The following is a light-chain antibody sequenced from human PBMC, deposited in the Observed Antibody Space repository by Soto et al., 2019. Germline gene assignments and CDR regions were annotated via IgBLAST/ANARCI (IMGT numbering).Light chain of an antibody. J-gene: IGKJ5*01. CDR3: QQYNHWPPIT. Sequence: ETVLTQSPGTLSLSPWERATLACRASQSVTSTYFAWYQQNPGQAPRLLIYGASTRATGISARFSGSGSGTEFTLTISSLQSEDFAVYYCQQYNHWPPITFGPGTRLEIK. CDR1: QSVTSTY. CDR2: GAS. V-gene: IGKV3-15*01.